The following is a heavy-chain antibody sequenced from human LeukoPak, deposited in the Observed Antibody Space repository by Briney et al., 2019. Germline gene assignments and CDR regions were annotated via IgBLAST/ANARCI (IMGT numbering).Heavy chain of an antibody. CDR3: AKDYEQWLVGGAFDI. CDR1: GFTFSSYA. Sequence: GGSLRLSCAASGFTFSSYAMSWVRQAPGKGLEWVSAISGSGGSTYYADSVKGRFTISRENSKNTLYLQMNSLRAEDTAVYYCAKDYEQWLVGGAFDIWGQGTMVTVSS. J-gene: IGHJ3*02. D-gene: IGHD6-19*01. V-gene: IGHV3-23*01. CDR2: ISGSGGST.